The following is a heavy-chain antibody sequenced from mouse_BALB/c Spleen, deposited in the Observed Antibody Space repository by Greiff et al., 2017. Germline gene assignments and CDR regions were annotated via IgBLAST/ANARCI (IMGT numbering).Heavy chain of an antibody. V-gene: IGHV1-14*01. D-gene: IGHD2-4*01. J-gene: IGHJ3*01. CDR2: INPYNDGT. CDR1: GYTFTSYV. Sequence: LVESGPELVKPGASVKMSCKASGYTFTSYVMHWVKQKPGQGLEWIGYINPYNDGTKYNEKFKGKATLTSDKSSSTAYMELSSLTSEDSAVYYCARGGMITWFAYWGQGTLVTVSA. CDR3: ARGGMITWFAY.